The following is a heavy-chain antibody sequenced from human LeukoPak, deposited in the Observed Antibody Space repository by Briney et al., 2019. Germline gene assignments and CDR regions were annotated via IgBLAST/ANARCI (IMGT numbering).Heavy chain of an antibody. CDR2: IIPIFGTA. V-gene: IGHV1-69*13. Sequence: SVKVSXKASGGTFSSYAISWMRQAPGQGLEWMGGIIPIFGTANYAQKFQGRVTITADESTSTAYMELSSLRSEDTAVYYCARDSRYPTVAFDIWGQGTMVTVSS. CDR3: ARDSRYPTVAFDI. CDR1: GGTFSSYA. J-gene: IGHJ3*02. D-gene: IGHD3-9*01.